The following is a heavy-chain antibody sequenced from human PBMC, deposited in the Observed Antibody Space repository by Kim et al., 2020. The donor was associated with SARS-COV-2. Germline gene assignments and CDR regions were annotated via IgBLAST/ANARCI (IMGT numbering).Heavy chain of an antibody. Sequence: SETLSLTCTVSGASISSYYWSWIRQPRGKGLEWIGYVHDTGITDYNPSLRSRVSISLDTYKNQFSLMLSSVTAADTAVYYCASTFYDILNGYNQGLYFDNWGQGILLTVSS. CDR3: ASTFYDILNGYNQGLYFDN. D-gene: IGHD3-9*01. CDR2: VHDTGIT. CDR1: GASISSYY. V-gene: IGHV4-59*08. J-gene: IGHJ4*02.